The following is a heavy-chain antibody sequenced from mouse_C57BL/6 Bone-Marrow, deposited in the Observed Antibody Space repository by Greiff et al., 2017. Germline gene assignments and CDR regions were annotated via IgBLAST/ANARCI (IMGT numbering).Heavy chain of an antibody. CDR1: GFNINGYY. J-gene: IGHJ3*01. CDR3: TSRLKAGFAY. D-gene: IGHD2-14*01. CDR2: IDPEDGDT. Sequence: VHVKQSGAELVRPGASVKLSCTASGFNINGYYMQWVKQRPEQGLEWIGRIDPEDGDTKYAPKFQGKATMTADTSSNSAYLQLSSLTSEDTADYYFTSRLKAGFAYWGQGTMVTVSA. V-gene: IGHV14-1*01.